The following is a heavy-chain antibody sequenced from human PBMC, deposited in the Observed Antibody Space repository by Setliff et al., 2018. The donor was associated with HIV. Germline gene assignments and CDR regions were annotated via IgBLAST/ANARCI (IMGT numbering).Heavy chain of an antibody. V-gene: IGHV3-73*01. Sequence: GGSLRLSCAASGSIFNDSATHWVRQASGKGLEWVGRIRSKANSYATMYAASVKGRFAISRDDSNNTAYLQMNSLEIEDTAVYYCARQDNWNAIDSWGQGTLVTVSS. CDR1: GSIFNDSA. CDR3: ARQDNWNAIDS. CDR2: IRSKANSYAT. D-gene: IGHD1-1*01. J-gene: IGHJ4*02.